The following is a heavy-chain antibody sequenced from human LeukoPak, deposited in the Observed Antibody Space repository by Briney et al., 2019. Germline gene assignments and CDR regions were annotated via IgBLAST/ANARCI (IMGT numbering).Heavy chain of an antibody. V-gene: IGHV3-30-3*01. CDR2: ISYDGSNK. D-gene: IGHD3-22*01. CDR3: ARDDYYDSSGYFDYFDY. CDR1: GFTFSSYA. Sequence: GGSLRLSCAASGFTFSSYAMHWVRQAPGKGLEWVAVISYDGSNKYYADSVKGRFTISRDNSKNTLYLQMNSLRAEDTAVYYCARDDYYDSSGYFDYFDYWGQGTLVTVSS. J-gene: IGHJ4*02.